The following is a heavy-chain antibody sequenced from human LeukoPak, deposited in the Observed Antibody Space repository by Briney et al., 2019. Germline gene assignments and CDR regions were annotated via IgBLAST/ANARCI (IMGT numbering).Heavy chain of an antibody. J-gene: IGHJ4*02. CDR3: AGRITMVRGVIALDY. V-gene: IGHV1-46*01. CDR1: GYTFTSYY. CDR2: INPSGGST. Sequence: ASVKVSCKASGYTFTSYYMHWVRQAPGQGLEWMGIINPSGGSTNYAQKFQGRVTITADESTSTAYMELSSLRSEDTAVYYCAGRITMVRGVIALDYWGQGTLVTVSS. D-gene: IGHD3-10*01.